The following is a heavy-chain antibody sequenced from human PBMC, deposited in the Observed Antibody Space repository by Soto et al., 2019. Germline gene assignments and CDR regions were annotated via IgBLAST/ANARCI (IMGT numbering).Heavy chain of an antibody. CDR1: GFTFSNAW. CDR3: TTGGGIVVVPAAITSDY. D-gene: IGHD2-2*02. V-gene: IGHV3-15*07. Sequence: GGSLRLSCAASGFTFSNAWMNWVRQAPGKGLEWVGRIKSKTDGGTTDYAAPVKGRFTISRDDSKNTLYLQMNSLKAEDTAVYYCTTGGGIVVVPAAITSDYWGQGALVTVSS. J-gene: IGHJ4*02. CDR2: IKSKTDGGTT.